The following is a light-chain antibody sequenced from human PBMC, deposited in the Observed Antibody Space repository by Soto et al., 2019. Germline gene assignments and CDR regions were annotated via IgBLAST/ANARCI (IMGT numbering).Light chain of an antibody. V-gene: IGLV2-8*01. CDR1: SSDVGGYNY. Sequence: QSALTQPPSASGSPGQSITISCTGTSSDVGGYNYVSWYQQHPGSAPKLIIHEVNKRPSGVPDRFSGSKSGNTASLTVTGLEAEDEADYYCSSYAGSNILVFGEGTKLTVL. CDR2: EVN. J-gene: IGLJ2*01. CDR3: SSYAGSNILV.